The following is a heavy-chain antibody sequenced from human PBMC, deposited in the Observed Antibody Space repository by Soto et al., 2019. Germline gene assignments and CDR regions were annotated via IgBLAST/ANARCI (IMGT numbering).Heavy chain of an antibody. D-gene: IGHD3-9*01. CDR2: ISYTGST. CDR3: ARRNWFSSGY. CDR1: GGSISSSSYY. V-gene: IGHV4-39*01. J-gene: IGHJ4*02. Sequence: QLQLQESGPGLVKPSETLSLTCTVSGGSISSSSYYWGWIRQPPGKGLEWIGSISYTGSTYYNPSLQSRVAISARTSKNQFSLDLGSVTAADTAVYYCARRNWFSSGYWGQGTLVPVSS.